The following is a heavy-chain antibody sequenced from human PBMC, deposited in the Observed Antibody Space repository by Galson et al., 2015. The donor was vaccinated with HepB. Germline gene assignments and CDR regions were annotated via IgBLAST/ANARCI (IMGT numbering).Heavy chain of an antibody. CDR1: GYTLTELS. V-gene: IGHV1-24*01. J-gene: IGHJ5*02. Sequence: SVKVSCKVSGYTLTELSMHWVRQAPGKGLEWMGGFDPEDGETIYAQKFQGRVTMTEDTSTGTAYMELSSLRSEDTAVYYCATLLCSGGSCYDNWIDPWGQGTLVTVSS. CDR3: ATLLCSGGSCYDNWIDP. D-gene: IGHD2-15*01. CDR2: FDPEDGET.